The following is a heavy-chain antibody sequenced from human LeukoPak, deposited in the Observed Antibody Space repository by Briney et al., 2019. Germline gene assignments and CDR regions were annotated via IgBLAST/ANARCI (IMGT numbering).Heavy chain of an antibody. CDR1: GGTFSSYA. D-gene: IGHD3-10*01. CDR3: ARGETELLWFGP. J-gene: IGHJ5*02. V-gene: IGHV1-69*06. CDR2: IIPIFGTA. Sequence: SVKVSCKASGGTFSSYAISWVRQAPGQGLEWMGGIIPIFGTANYAQKFQGRVTITADKSTSTAYMELSNLRSEDTAVYYCARGETELLWFGPWGQGTLVTVSS.